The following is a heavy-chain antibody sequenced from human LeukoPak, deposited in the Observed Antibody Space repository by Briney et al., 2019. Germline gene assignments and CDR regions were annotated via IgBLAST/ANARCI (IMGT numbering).Heavy chain of an antibody. V-gene: IGHV1-69*06. CDR2: IIPIFGTA. CDR1: GGTFSSYA. CDR3: ATSAQQQLVPWFDY. J-gene: IGHJ4*02. Sequence: GSSVKVSCKASGGTFSSYAISWVRQAPGQGLEWMGGIIPIFGTANYAQKFQGRVTMTEDTSTDTAYMELSSLRSEDTAVYYCATSAQQQLVPWFDYWGQGTLVTVSS. D-gene: IGHD6-13*01.